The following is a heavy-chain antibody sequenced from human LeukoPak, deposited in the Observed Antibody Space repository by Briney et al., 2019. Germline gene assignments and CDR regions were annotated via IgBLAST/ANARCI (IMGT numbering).Heavy chain of an antibody. Sequence: QPGGSLRLSCAASGFTFRSYWMHWARQVPGKGLVWVSLINSDGATSHADSVRGRFTISRDNAKNTVSLQMNSLRADDTAVYYCASDGAYAMAVWGQGTTVTVSS. CDR3: ASDGAYAMAV. CDR1: GFTFRSYW. D-gene: IGHD1-26*01. V-gene: IGHV3-74*01. J-gene: IGHJ6*02. CDR2: INSDGAT.